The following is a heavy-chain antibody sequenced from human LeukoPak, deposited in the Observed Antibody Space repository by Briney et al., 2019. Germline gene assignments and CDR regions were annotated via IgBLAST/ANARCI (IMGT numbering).Heavy chain of an antibody. D-gene: IGHD3-9*01. Sequence: GGSLGLSCTASGFTFTTYWMHWVRQAPGKGLVWVSHINVDGSRTSYADSVKGRFAISRDNSKNTLYLQMNSLRAEDTAVYYCARVHYDVLTGYISVGIGYWGQGTLVTVSS. CDR1: GFTFTTYW. V-gene: IGHV3-74*01. J-gene: IGHJ4*02. CDR3: ARVHYDVLTGYISVGIGY. CDR2: INVDGSRT.